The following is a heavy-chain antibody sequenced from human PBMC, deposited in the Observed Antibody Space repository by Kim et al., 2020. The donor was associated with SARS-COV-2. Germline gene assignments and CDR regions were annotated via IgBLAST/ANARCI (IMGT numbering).Heavy chain of an antibody. CDR2: IYYSGST. CDR3: ARDGNKQQGYYYGMDV. CDR1: GGSVSSGSYY. J-gene: IGHJ6*02. D-gene: IGHD6-13*01. Sequence: SETLSLTCTVSGGSVSSGSYYWSWIRQPPGKGLEWIGYIYYSGSTNYNPSLKSRVTISVDTSKNQFSLKLSSVTAADTAVYYCARDGNKQQGYYYGMDVWGQGTTVTVSS. V-gene: IGHV4-61*01.